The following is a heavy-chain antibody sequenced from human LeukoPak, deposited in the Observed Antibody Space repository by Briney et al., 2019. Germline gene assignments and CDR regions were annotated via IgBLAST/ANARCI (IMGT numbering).Heavy chain of an antibody. J-gene: IGHJ3*01. CDR1: GYTFTSYD. CDR3: ARVGIGRSFDF. CDR2: MTPNTGKT. D-gene: IGHD1-14*01. V-gene: IGHV1-8*03. Sequence: ASVKVSCKASGYTFTSYDINWVRQATGQGLEWMGWMTPNTGKTGFAQKFQGRVTTTRNTSISTAYMELSSLTSDDTAVYYCARVGIGRSFDFWGQGTMVTVSS.